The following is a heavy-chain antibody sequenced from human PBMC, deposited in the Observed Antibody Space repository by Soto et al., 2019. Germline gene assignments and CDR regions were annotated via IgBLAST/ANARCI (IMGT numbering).Heavy chain of an antibody. D-gene: IGHD6-6*01. V-gene: IGHV6-1*01. J-gene: IGHJ5*02. CDR2: TYYTSKWYN. CDR3: ARDSHKYSSSFGFDP. CDR1: GDSVCRNSAA. Sequence: SQTLSLTCAISGDSVCRNSAAWNRIRQSTSRGLEWLGRTYYTSKWYNDYAVSVKSRITINPDTSKNQFSLQLNSVTPEDTAVYYCARDSHKYSSSFGFDPWGQGTLVTVS.